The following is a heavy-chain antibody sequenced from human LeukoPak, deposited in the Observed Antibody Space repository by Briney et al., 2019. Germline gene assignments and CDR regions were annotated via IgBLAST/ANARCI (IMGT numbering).Heavy chain of an antibody. J-gene: IGHJ4*02. D-gene: IGHD6-19*01. Sequence: GGSLRLSCAAPGFTFSTYWMAWVRQAPGKGLEWVATIKPDGGEKYYVDSVQGRFTISRDNAKNSLYLQMNSLRAEDTAVYYCARDRSTVAGIDYWGQGTLVTVSS. CDR1: GFTFSTYW. V-gene: IGHV3-7*01. CDR3: ARDRSTVAGIDY. CDR2: IKPDGGEK.